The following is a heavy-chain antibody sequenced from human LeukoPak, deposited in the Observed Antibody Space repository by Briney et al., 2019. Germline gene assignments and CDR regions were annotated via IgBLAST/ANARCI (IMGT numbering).Heavy chain of an antibody. CDR3: ARDNCSGGSCYRYYYYGMDV. CDR2: IYYSGST. V-gene: IGHV4-39*02. CDR1: GGSISSSSHY. J-gene: IGHJ6*02. Sequence: SETLSLTCTVSGGSISSSSHYWGWIRQPPGKGLEWIGSIYYSGSTYYNPSLKSRVTISVDTSKNQFSLKLSSVTAADTAVYYCARDNCSGGSCYRYYYYGMDVWGQGTTVTVSS. D-gene: IGHD2-15*01.